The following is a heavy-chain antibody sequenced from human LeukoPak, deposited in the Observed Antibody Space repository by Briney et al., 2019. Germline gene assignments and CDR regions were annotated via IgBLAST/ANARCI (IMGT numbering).Heavy chain of an antibody. D-gene: IGHD3-3*01. CDR1: GFTFSSYA. CDR3: AREGSGLLLYYFDY. V-gene: IGHV3-30*04. CDR2: ISYDGSNK. Sequence: GGSLRLSCAASGFTFSSYAMHWVRQAPGKGLEWVAVISYDGSNKYYADSVKGRFTISRDNSKNTLYLQMNSLRAEDTAVYYCAREGSGLLLYYFDYWGQGTLVTVSS. J-gene: IGHJ4*02.